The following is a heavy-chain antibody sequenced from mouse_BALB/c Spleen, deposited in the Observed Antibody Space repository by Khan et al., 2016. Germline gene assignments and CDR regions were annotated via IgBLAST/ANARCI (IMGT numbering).Heavy chain of an antibody. V-gene: IGHV5-9*02. J-gene: IGHJ4*01. CDR2: ISNGGSYT. CDR1: GFTFSRYD. D-gene: IGHD1-1*01. Sequence: EVELVESGGGLVKPGGSLKLSCAASGFTFSRYDMSWVRQTSEKRLEWVATISNGGSYTYYPDRVKGRFTISRDNARNTLSLQMSNLRSEDTAMDYCARPRGYYGRSYNALDYWGKGTSVTVSS. CDR3: ARPRGYYGRSYNALDY.